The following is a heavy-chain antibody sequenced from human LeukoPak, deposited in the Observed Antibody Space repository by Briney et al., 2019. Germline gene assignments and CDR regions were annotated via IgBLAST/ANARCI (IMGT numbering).Heavy chain of an antibody. V-gene: IGHV4-38-2*02. J-gene: IGHJ4*02. Sequence: PSETLSLTCTVSGYSISSGYYWGWIRQPPGKGLEWIGSIYHSGSTYYNPSLKSRVTISVDTSKNQFSLKLSSVTAADTAVYYCAASCRGEGTTVTSLDYWGQGTLVTVSS. CDR2: IYHSGST. CDR1: GYSISSGYY. CDR3: AASCRGEGTTVTSLDY. D-gene: IGHD4-17*01.